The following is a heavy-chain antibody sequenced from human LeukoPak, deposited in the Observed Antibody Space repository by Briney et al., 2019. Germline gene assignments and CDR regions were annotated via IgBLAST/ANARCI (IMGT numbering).Heavy chain of an antibody. V-gene: IGHV3-74*01. CDR3: ATYGDYEEVDY. CDR1: GFTFSSYW. J-gene: IGHJ4*02. Sequence: PGGSLRLSCAASGFTFSSYWMHWVRQAPGKGLVWVSRINSDGSSTSYADSVKGRFTISRDNAKNTLYLQMNSLRAEDMAVYYCATYGDYEEVDYWGQGTLVTVSS. D-gene: IGHD4-17*01. CDR2: INSDGSST.